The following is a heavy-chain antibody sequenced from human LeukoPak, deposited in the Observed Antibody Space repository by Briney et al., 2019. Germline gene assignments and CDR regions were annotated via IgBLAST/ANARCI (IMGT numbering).Heavy chain of an antibody. J-gene: IGHJ4*02. CDR2: MNPNSGNT. CDR3: ARGRRESRQFDY. D-gene: IGHD3-10*01. CDR1: GYTFTSYD. Sequence: ASVKVSCKASGYTFTSYDINWVRQATGQGLEGMGWMNPNSGNTGNPQKFQDRVTMTRNTSISTAYMELSSLRSEDTAVYYCARGRRESRQFDYWGQGTLVTVSS. V-gene: IGHV1-8*01.